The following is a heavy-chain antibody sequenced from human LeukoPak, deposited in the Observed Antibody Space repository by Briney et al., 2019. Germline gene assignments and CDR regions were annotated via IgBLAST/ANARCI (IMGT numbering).Heavy chain of an antibody. CDR1: GGSISSGVYY. CDR2: IYYRGST. J-gene: IGHJ4*02. CDR3: ARVSVVPV. V-gene: IGHV4-30-4*01. D-gene: IGHD4-23*01. Sequence: SETLSLTCTVSGGSISSGVYYWSWIPQPPGKGLEWIGYIYYRGSTYYNPSLKSRFTISVDTSKNQFSLKLSSVTAADTAVYNGARVSVVPVWGQGTLVTVSS.